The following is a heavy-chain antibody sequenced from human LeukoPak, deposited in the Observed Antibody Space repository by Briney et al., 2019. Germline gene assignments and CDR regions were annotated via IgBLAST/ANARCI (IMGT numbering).Heavy chain of an antibody. CDR3: ARGHSSPSP. V-gene: IGHV3-23*01. J-gene: IGHJ6*04. Sequence: PGGSLRLSCTVSGFSLSSYALSWVRRAPGKGLEWVSATSSSDAGKYYADSVRGRFTISRDNAKNSLYLQMNSLRAEDTAVYYCARGHSSPSPWGKGTTVTVSS. CDR2: TSSSDAGK. CDR1: GFSLSSYA. D-gene: IGHD6-13*01.